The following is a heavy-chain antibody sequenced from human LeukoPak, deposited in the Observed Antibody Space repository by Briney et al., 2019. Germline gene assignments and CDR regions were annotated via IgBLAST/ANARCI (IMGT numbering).Heavy chain of an antibody. CDR1: QYTFTDYA. Sequence: ASVKVSCKASQYTFTDYAVHWVRQAPGQRLEWMGWINAGNGKTKYSQSFQGRVTITRDTSATTAYMELSSLTSEDTAVYYCARGGTGGSTVTYPYYYYGMDVWGQGTTVTVSS. J-gene: IGHJ6*02. D-gene: IGHD4-17*01. CDR3: ARGGTGGSTVTYPYYYYGMDV. CDR2: INAGNGKT. V-gene: IGHV1-3*01.